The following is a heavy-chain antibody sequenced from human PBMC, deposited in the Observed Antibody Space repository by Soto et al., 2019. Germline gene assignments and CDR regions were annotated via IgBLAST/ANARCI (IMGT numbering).Heavy chain of an antibody. D-gene: IGHD3-22*01. CDR3: ATTSHHDYESTGYYDYGMDV. V-gene: IGHV1-18*01. J-gene: IGHJ6*02. Sequence: ASVKVSCKSSGYAFSTSGITWVRQAPGQGLEWMGWISTSNAKTRYAEKVQGRVTMTADTPTTTGYMELRSLISDDTVVYYCATTSHHDYESTGYYDYGMDVWGQGTTVTVSS. CDR1: GYAFSTSG. CDR2: ISTSNAKT.